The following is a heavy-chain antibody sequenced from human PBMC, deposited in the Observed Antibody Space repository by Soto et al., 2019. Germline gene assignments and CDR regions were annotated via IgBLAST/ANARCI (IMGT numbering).Heavy chain of an antibody. V-gene: IGHV3-48*03. CDR2: ISSSASTI. CDR3: ARGQYSSGGGYFDY. Sequence: EVQLVESGGGLVQPGGSLRLSCAASGFTFSSYEMNWVRQAPGKGLEWVSYISSSASTIYYADSVKGRFTISRDNAKNSLYLQMNSLRAEDRAVYYCARGQYSSGGGYFDYWGQETLVTVSS. CDR1: GFTFSSYE. D-gene: IGHD6-19*01. J-gene: IGHJ4*02.